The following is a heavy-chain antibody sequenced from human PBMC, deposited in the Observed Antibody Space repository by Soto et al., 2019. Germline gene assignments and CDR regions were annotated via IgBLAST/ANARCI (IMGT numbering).Heavy chain of an antibody. V-gene: IGHV1-2*02. CDR1: VYSFTGYY. Sequence: HEHLVQSGAEVKRPGASLKVSCKASVYSFTGYYIHWVRQAHGQGLEWMGWINPDSGATNYAQNCQGRVTLTSDTSISTASMDLTSLTSDDTAVYYCARGYYGTGGYPFPYFDYWGQGTLVIVSS. CDR2: INPDSGAT. J-gene: IGHJ4*02. D-gene: IGHD3-22*01. CDR3: ARGYYGTGGYPFPYFDY.